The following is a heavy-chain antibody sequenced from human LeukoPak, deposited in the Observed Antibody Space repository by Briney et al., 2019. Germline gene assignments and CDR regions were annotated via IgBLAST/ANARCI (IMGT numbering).Heavy chain of an antibody. D-gene: IGHD6-19*01. J-gene: IGHJ6*03. CDR1: GYTFTSYW. CDR3: ARLQRSSGWYPYYYYYYMDV. CDR2: IYPDVSHP. V-gene: IGHV5-51*01. Sequence: GESLKISWKPSGYTFTSYWIAWVREMPGKGLEWMGIIYPDVSHPINSPSFQGQVTISADKSISNAYVQWSSLKASDTAMYYCARLQRSSGWYPYYYYYYMDVWGKGTTVTISS.